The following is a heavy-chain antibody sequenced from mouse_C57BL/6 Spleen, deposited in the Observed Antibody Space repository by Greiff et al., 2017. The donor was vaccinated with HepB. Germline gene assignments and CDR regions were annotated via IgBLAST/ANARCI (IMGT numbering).Heavy chain of an antibody. CDR3: AGARSSYGYFDV. CDR2: IWSDGST. J-gene: IGHJ1*03. CDR1: GFSLTSYG. D-gene: IGHD1-1*01. Sequence: VKLMESGPGLVAPSQSLSITCTVSGFSLTSYGVHWVRQPPGKGLEWLVVIWSDGSTTYNSALKSRLSISKDNSKSQVILKMNSLQTDDTAMYYFAGARSSYGYFDVWGTGTTVTVSS. V-gene: IGHV2-6*03.